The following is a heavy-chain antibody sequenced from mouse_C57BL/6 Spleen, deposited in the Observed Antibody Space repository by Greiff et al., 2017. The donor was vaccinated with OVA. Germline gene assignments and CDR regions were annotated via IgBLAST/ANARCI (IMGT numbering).Heavy chain of an antibody. V-gene: IGHV1-74*01. J-gene: IGHJ4*01. D-gene: IGHD3-2*01. Sequence: QVQLKQPGAELVKPGASVKVSCKASGYTFTSYWMHWVKQRPGQGLEWIGRIHPSDSDTNYNQKFKGKATLTVDKSSSTAYMQLSSLTSEDSAVYYCAIRDSFGAMDYWGQGTSVTVSS. CDR1: GYTFTSYW. CDR2: IHPSDSDT. CDR3: AIRDSFGAMDY.